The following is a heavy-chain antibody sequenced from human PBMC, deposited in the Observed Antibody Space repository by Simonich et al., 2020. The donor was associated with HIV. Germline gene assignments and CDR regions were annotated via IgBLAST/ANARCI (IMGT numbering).Heavy chain of an antibody. D-gene: IGHD6-13*01. CDR1: GGSFSGYY. V-gene: IGHV4-34*01. CDR3: ARLTAGGLGEYFQH. J-gene: IGHJ1*01. CDR2: INHSGST. Sequence: QVQLQQWGAGLWKPSETLSLTCAVCGGSFSGYYWSWIRQPPGKGLGWMGEINHSGSTNYNPSLKSRVNISVDTSKNQFSLKLSSVTAADTSVYYCARLTAGGLGEYFQHWGQGTLVTVSS.